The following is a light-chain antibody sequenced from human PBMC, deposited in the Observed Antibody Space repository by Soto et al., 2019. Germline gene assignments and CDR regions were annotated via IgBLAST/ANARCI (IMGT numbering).Light chain of an antibody. CDR2: GAS. J-gene: IGKJ1*01. Sequence: EIVLTQSPGTLSLSPGERATLSCRASQSVNGISLAWYQHKPGQAPRLLIYGASNRASGVPDRFSGSGSGTDFTLTINRLESEDFAVYFCHHYTLKTFGQGTKVEVK. CDR1: QSVNGIS. V-gene: IGKV3-20*01. CDR3: HHYTLKT.